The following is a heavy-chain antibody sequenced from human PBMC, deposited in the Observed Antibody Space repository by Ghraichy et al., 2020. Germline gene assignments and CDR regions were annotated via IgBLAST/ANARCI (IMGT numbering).Heavy chain of an antibody. J-gene: IGHJ6*02. CDR2: ISYDGSNK. Sequence: GGSLRLSCAASGFTFSSYAMHWVRQAPGKGLEWVAVISYDGSNKYYADSVKGRFTISRDNFKNTLYLQMNSLRAEDTAVYYCARDLGGELVVGPYGMDVWGQGTTVTVFS. CDR3: ARDLGGELVVGPYGMDV. CDR1: GFTFSSYA. D-gene: IGHD2-2*01. V-gene: IGHV3-30*04.